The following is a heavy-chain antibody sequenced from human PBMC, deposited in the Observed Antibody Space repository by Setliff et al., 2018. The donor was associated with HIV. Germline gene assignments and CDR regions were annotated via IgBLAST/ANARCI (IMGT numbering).Heavy chain of an antibody. Sequence: PGGSLRLSCVASGFAFSDFYMSWIRQAPGKGLEWISYISRGSSSTNYTDSVRGRFTISRDNAKNSLYLQMNSLKSEDTAVYYCNSLNYDTNDSREYWGQGTLVTVSS. J-gene: IGHJ4*02. CDR1: GFAFSDFY. CDR2: ISRGSSST. D-gene: IGHD3-22*01. CDR3: NSLNYDTNDSREY. V-gene: IGHV3-11*03.